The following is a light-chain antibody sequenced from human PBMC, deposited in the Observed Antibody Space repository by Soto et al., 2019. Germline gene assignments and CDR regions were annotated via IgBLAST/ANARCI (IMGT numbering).Light chain of an antibody. CDR3: SSYTTSGTVI. CDR1: SSDVGGYNY. J-gene: IGLJ2*01. Sequence: QSALTQPASVSGSPGQSITISCTGTSSDVGGYNYVSWYQQHPGKAPKLMIYEVSNRPSGVSNRFSGSKSGSTASLTISGLQAEDEADYYCSSYTTSGTVIFGGGTKLTVL. CDR2: EVS. V-gene: IGLV2-14*01.